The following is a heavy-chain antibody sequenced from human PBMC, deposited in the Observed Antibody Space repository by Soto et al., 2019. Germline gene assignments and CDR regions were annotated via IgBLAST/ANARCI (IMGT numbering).Heavy chain of an antibody. CDR2: INRSGRT. D-gene: IGHD1-1*01. Sequence: XETLSLPCDVYGGSFSGYYWSWIRQPPGKGLDWIGEINRSGRTNYNPSLKSRVTMSVDTSKNQFSLNLNSVTAADTAVYYCEIMHTGTTTFDYWGKGTLATVS. J-gene: IGHJ4*02. V-gene: IGHV4-34*01. CDR3: EIMHTGTTTFDY. CDR1: GGSFSGYY.